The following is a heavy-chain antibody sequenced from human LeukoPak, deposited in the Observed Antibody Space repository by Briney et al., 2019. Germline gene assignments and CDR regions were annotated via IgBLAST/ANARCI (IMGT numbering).Heavy chain of an antibody. J-gene: IGHJ6*03. Sequence: SETLSLTCAVYGGSFSGYYWSWIRQPPGKGLEWMGEINHSGSTNYNPSLKSRVTISVDTSKNQCSLKLSSVTAADTAVYYCARVLSGYYYYYMDVWGKGTTVTVSS. CDR1: GGSFSGYY. V-gene: IGHV4-34*01. CDR2: INHSGST. D-gene: IGHD3-10*01. CDR3: ARVLSGYYYYYMDV.